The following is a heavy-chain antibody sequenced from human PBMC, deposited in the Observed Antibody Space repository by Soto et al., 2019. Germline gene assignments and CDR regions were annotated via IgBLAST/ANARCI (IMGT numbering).Heavy chain of an antibody. CDR1: GFIFSSYA. Sequence: PGGSLRLSCAASGFIFSSYAMHWVRQSPGKGLEWVAVRSYDGNIRYYGDAVKGRFTISRDNSKNTLYLQMNSLRPEDTAVYYCARGSRYRRTFDSWGQGTLVTVSS. CDR3: ARGSRYRRTFDS. D-gene: IGHD5-18*01. CDR2: RSYDGNIR. V-gene: IGHV3-30-3*01. J-gene: IGHJ4*02.